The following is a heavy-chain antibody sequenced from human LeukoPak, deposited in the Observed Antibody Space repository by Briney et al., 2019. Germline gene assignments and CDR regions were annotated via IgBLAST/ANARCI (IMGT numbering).Heavy chain of an antibody. CDR2: IYYSGST. CDR1: GGSISSRSYY. CDR3: ARRLGYSSIDY. Sequence: PSETLSLTCTVSGGSISSRSYYWGWIRQPPGKGLEWIGSIYYSGSTYYNPSLKSRVTISVDTSKNQFSLKLSSVTAADTAVYYCARRLGYSSIDYWGQGTLVTVSS. J-gene: IGHJ4*02. V-gene: IGHV4-39*01. D-gene: IGHD6-13*01.